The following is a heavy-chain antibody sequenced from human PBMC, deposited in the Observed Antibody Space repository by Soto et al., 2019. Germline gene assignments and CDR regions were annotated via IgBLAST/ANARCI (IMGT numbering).Heavy chain of an antibody. CDR3: ARDFTDSSGPTLGMGV. V-gene: IGHV4-31*03. J-gene: IGHJ6*02. CDR1: GGSISSGGYY. D-gene: IGHD6-19*01. CDR2: IYYSGST. Sequence: SETLSLTCTVSGGSISSGGYYWSWIRQHPGKGLEWIGYIYYSGSTYYNPSLKSRVTISVDTSKNQFSLKLSSVTAADTAVYYCARDFTDSSGPTLGMGVWGRGTTVTV.